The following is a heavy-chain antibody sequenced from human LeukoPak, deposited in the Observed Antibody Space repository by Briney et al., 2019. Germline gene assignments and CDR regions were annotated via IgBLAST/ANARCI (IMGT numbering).Heavy chain of an antibody. CDR2: ISGSAENT. CDR3: AKSPSYTGSYRYFDY. Sequence: PGGSLRLSCAASGFTFSNYGMNWVRQSPGKGLEWVSTISGSAENTYYADSVTGRFTISRDQSKNTLYLQMSSLRPDDTAIYYCAKSPSYTGSYRYFDYWGQGTLVTVSS. V-gene: IGHV3-23*01. D-gene: IGHD2-2*02. CDR1: GFTFSNYG. J-gene: IGHJ4*02.